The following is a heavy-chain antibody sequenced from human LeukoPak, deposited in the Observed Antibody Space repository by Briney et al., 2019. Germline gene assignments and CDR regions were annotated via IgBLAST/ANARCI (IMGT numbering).Heavy chain of an antibody. CDR1: GYTFTGYY. D-gene: IGHD2-2*02. CDR2: INPNSGGT. V-gene: IGHV1-2*02. Sequence: ASVKVSCKASGYTFTGYYMHWVRQAPGQGLEWMGWINPNSGGTNYAQKFQGRVTMTRDTSISTAYVELSRLRSDDTAVYYCARACSSTSCYRNWGQGTLVTVSS. J-gene: IGHJ4*02. CDR3: ARACSSTSCYRN.